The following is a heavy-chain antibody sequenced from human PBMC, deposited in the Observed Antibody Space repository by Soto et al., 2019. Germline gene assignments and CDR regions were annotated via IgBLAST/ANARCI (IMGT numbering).Heavy chain of an antibody. CDR1: GGSISSSSHS. V-gene: IGHV4-39*03. CDR3: TTTLRPDYSVRLSGYHKDV. J-gene: IGHJ6*02. CDR2: TFYRGSP. D-gene: IGHD3-16*02. Sequence: AQSLSLTCTVSGGSISSSSHSCARIRQPPGKGLEWIGSTFYRGSPYYNPSLTPRPAISVATSKNQFSLPLYSVSGADTAVYYSTTTLRPDYSVRLSGYHKDVWGQRS.